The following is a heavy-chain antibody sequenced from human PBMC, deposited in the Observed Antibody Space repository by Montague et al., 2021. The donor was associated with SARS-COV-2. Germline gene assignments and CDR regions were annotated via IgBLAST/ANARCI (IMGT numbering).Heavy chain of an antibody. D-gene: IGHD3-16*02. CDR1: GFTFSSYA. CDR3: ARSAWGGYRDAFDI. CDR2: ISYDGSNK. Sequence: SLRLSCPASGFTFSSYAMHWVRQAPGKGLEWVAVISYDGSNKYYXDSVKGRFTISRDNSKNTLYLQMNSLRAEDTAVYYCARSAWGGYRDAFDIWGQGTMVTVSS. J-gene: IGHJ3*02. V-gene: IGHV3-30-3*01.